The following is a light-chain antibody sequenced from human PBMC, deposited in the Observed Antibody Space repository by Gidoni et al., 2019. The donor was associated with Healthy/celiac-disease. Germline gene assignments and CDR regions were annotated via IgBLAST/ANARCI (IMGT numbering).Light chain of an antibody. Sequence: DMGMTQSPPPFPVTPGEPASISCRPSPSLWHSNGYNYLDWYLKRPGQSPQLLIYLGSNRASGVPDRFVGGGSGTDFTLKISRVEAEDFGVYYCLQALQPFTFGPXTKVDIK. J-gene: IGKJ3*01. CDR3: LQALQPFT. V-gene: IGKV2-28*01. CDR2: LGS. CDR1: PSLWHSNGYNY.